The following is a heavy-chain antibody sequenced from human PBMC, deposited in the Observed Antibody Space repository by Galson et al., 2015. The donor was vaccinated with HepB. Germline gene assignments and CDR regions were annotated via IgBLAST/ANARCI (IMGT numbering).Heavy chain of an antibody. Sequence: ETLSLTCTVSGGSISSYYWSWIRQPPGKGLEWIGYIYYSGSTNYNPSLKSRVTISVDTSKNQFSLKLSSVTAADTAVYYCARATYYYGSGSYSIDYWGQGTLVTVSS. CDR1: GGSISSYY. V-gene: IGHV4-59*08. CDR2: IYYSGST. J-gene: IGHJ4*02. CDR3: ARATYYYGSGSYSIDY. D-gene: IGHD3-10*01.